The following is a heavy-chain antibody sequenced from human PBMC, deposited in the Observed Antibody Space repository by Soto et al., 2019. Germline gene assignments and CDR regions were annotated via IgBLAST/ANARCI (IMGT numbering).Heavy chain of an antibody. D-gene: IGHD3-22*01. CDR3: ARLDYDRRGYYFDHY. Sequence: QITLKESGPTLVTPTQTLTLTCTISGFSLSTSGVGVDWIRHPPGHALEWLAPTYWHADMRHSPCLKSRLTITKGTSKNHGVLTMSNMDPVDTATYYCARLDYDRRGYYFDHYWGQGALVTDSS. V-gene: IGHV2-5*01. CDR1: GFSLSTSGVG. CDR2: TYWHADM. J-gene: IGHJ4*02.